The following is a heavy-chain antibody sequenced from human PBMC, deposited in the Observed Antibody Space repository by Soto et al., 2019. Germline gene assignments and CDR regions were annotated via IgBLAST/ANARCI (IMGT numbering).Heavy chain of an antibody. V-gene: IGHV1-8*01. Sequence: QVQLVQSGAEVREPGASVKVSCKASGYTFTTYDINWVRQATGQGLEWMGWMKPSSGYTGYGQKFQDRVALTRDTSTSTAYMGLSGLKSGDPAVYYCVALARWGQGTLVTVSS. CDR3: VALAR. J-gene: IGHJ4*02. CDR1: GYTFTTYD. CDR2: MKPSSGYT. D-gene: IGHD6-6*01.